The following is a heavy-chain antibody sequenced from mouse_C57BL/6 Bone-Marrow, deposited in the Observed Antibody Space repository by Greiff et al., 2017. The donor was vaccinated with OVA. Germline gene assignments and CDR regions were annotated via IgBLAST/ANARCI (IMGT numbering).Heavy chain of an antibody. CDR2: ISSGSSTI. V-gene: IGHV5-17*01. J-gene: IGHJ1*03. Sequence: DVHLVESGGGLVKPGGSLKLSCAASGFTFSDYGMHWVRQAPEKGLEWVAYISSGSSTIYSADTVKGRFTISRDNAKNTLFLQMTSLRSEDTAMYYCARGYYYGSSLYWYFDVWGTGTTVTVSS. D-gene: IGHD1-1*01. CDR1: GFTFSDYG. CDR3: ARGYYYGSSLYWYFDV.